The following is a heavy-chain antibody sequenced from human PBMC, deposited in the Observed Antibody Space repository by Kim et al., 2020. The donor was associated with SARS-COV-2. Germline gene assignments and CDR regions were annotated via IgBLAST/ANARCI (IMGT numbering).Heavy chain of an antibody. CDR3: ARFQSNYDFWSGYRY. CDR1: GFTFNSYW. V-gene: IGHV3-7*01. CDR2: IKQDGSEK. D-gene: IGHD3-3*01. Sequence: GGSLRLSCAASGFTFNSYWMSCVRQAPGKGLEWVANIKQDGSEKYYVDSVKGRFTISRDNAKNSLYLQMNSLRAEDTAVYYCARFQSNYDFWSGYRYWGQGALVTVSS. J-gene: IGHJ4*02.